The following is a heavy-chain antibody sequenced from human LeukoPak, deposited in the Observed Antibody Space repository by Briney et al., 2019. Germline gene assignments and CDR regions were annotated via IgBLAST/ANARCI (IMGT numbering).Heavy chain of an antibody. D-gene: IGHD3-10*01. CDR1: GGSISSYY. Sequence: SETLSLTCTVSGGSISSYYWNWIRQPAGKGLEWIGRIYTSGSTNYNPSLKSRVTISLDTSRNQFSLKLNSVTAADTAVYYCAKSNGYGLVDIWGQGTMVTVSS. J-gene: IGHJ3*02. V-gene: IGHV4-4*07. CDR3: AKSNGYGLVDI. CDR2: IYTSGST.